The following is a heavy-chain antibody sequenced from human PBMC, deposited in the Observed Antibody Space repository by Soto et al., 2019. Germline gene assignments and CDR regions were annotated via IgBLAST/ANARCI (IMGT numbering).Heavy chain of an antibody. CDR3: ARGLMVRGVNIDY. CDR2: IYYSGST. CDR1: GGSISSGGYY. D-gene: IGHD3-10*01. Sequence: SETLSLTCTVSGGSISSGGYYWSWIRQHPGKGLEWIGYIYYSGSTYYNPSLKSRVTISVDTSKNQFSLKLSSVTAADTAVYYCARGLMVRGVNIDYWGQGTLVTVSS. J-gene: IGHJ4*02. V-gene: IGHV4-31*03.